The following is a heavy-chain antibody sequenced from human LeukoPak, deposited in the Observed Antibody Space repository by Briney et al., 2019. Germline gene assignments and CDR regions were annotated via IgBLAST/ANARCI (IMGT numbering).Heavy chain of an antibody. D-gene: IGHD3-3*02. CDR1: GFTFNTYS. V-gene: IGHV3-48*01. CDR2: ISSGSSAI. Sequence: GGSLRLSCAASGFTFNTYSMNWVRQAPGKGLEWVSYISSGSSAIYYADSVKGRFTISRDNAKNSLFLQMNSLRAEDTAVYYCARGISTAQQKAADYWGQGTLVIVSS. CDR3: ARGISTAQQKAADY. J-gene: IGHJ4*02.